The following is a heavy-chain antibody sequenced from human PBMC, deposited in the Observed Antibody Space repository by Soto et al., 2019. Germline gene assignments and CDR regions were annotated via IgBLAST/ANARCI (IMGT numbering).Heavy chain of an antibody. CDR2: INAYNGNT. D-gene: IGHD4-4*01. Sequence: ASVKVSCKASGYTFTSYGISWVRQAPGQGLEWMGWINAYNGNTNYAQKLQGRVTMTRDTSTTTVYMELSSLRSEDTAVYYCARYDYNGYYFDYWGQGTLVTVSS. CDR3: ARYDYNGYYFDY. CDR1: GYTFTSYG. V-gene: IGHV1-18*01. J-gene: IGHJ4*02.